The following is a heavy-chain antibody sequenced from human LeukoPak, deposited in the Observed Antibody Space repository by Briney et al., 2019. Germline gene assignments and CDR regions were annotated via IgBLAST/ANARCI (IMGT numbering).Heavy chain of an antibody. CDR1: GFTFSSYW. J-gene: IGHJ4*02. V-gene: IGHV3-7*01. Sequence: GGSLRLSCAASGFTFSSYWMSWVRQAPGKGLEWVANIKQDGSEKYYVDSVKGRFTISRDNAKNSLYPQMNSLRAEDTAVYYCASSPVEMATIGQFDYWGQGTLVTVSS. CDR3: ASSPVEMATIGQFDY. D-gene: IGHD5-24*01. CDR2: IKQDGSEK.